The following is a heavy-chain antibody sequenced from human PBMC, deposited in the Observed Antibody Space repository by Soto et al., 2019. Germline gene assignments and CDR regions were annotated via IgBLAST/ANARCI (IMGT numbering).Heavy chain of an antibody. CDR3: SYDSSRGDY. CDR1: GFAFSSAW. D-gene: IGHD3-22*01. J-gene: IGHJ4*02. CDR2: LKSEAAGGTT. V-gene: IGHV3-15*01. Sequence: GGSVRLSCAASGFAFSSAWMSWVRQAPGKGLEWVGRLKSEAAGGTTDYAAPVKGRFTISRDDSKNTLYLQMNSLKTDDTAVYYCSYDSSRGDYWGLGTLVTVSS.